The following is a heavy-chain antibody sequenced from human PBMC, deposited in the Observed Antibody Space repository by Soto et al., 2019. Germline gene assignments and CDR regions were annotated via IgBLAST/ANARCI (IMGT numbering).Heavy chain of an antibody. Sequence: GASVKVSCKVSGYTLTELSMHWVRQAPGKGLEWMGGFDPEDGETIYAQKFQGRVTKTEDTSTDTAYMELSSLRSEDTAVYYCATGPYCTNGVYLNWRGYWGQGTLVTVSS. V-gene: IGHV1-24*01. D-gene: IGHD2-8*01. CDR1: GYTLTELS. CDR3: ATGPYCTNGVYLNWRGY. CDR2: FDPEDGET. J-gene: IGHJ4*02.